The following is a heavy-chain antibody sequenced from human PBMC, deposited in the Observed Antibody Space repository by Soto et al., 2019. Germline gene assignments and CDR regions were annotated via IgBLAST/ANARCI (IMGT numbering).Heavy chain of an antibody. CDR1: GFTFSSYA. CDR2: ISRNGSSR. CDR3: ARQAYSSYYFDY. V-gene: IGHV3-64*01. D-gene: IGHD6-13*01. J-gene: IGHJ4*02. Sequence: EVQLVESGGGLVQPGGALRLSCAASGFTFSSYAMHWVRQAPGKGLEYVSAISRNGSSRYYASCVKGRFTMSRDSSKTTLYLQMENLRAEDMAVYYWARQAYSSYYFDYWGRGTLVTVSS.